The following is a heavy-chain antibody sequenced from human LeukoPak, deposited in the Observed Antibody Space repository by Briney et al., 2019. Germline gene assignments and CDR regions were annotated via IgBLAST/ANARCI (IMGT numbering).Heavy chain of an antibody. CDR2: IYHSGST. D-gene: IGHD1-26*01. Sequence: SETLSLTCAVSGGSISSSNWWSWVRQPPGKGLEWIGEIYHSGSTNYNPSLKSRVTISVDKSKNQFSLKLSSVTAADTAVYYCAIIPQWELRPIIDAFDIWGQGTMVTVSS. V-gene: IGHV4-4*02. J-gene: IGHJ3*02. CDR1: GGSISSSNW. CDR3: AIIPQWELRPIIDAFDI.